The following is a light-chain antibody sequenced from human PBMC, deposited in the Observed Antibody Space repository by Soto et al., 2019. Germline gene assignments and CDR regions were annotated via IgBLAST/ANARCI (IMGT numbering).Light chain of an antibody. Sequence: QSALTQPASVSGSPGQSITISCSGTSSDVGSYNYVSWYQQHPDRAPKLMIYDVSNQPSGVSNRFSGSKSGNTASLTISGLQAEDEADYYCSSYTSSSTLLFGGGTKLTVL. CDR3: SSYTSSSTLL. J-gene: IGLJ2*01. V-gene: IGLV2-14*01. CDR2: DVS. CDR1: SSDVGSYNY.